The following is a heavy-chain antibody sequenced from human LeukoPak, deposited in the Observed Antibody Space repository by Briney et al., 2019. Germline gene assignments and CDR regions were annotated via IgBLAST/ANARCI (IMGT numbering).Heavy chain of an antibody. J-gene: IGHJ6*02. CDR3: ARDPNSSSSYGMDV. Sequence: PSETLSLTCAVYGGSFSGYYWSWIRQPPGKGLEWIGEINHSGSTNYNPSLKSRVTISVDTFKNQFSLKLSSVTAADTAVYYCARDPNSSSSYGMDVWGQGTTVTVSS. CDR1: GGSFSGYY. CDR2: INHSGST. V-gene: IGHV4-34*01. D-gene: IGHD6-13*01.